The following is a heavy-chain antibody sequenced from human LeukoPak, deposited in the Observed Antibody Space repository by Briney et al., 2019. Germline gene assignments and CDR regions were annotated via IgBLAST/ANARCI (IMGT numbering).Heavy chain of an antibody. J-gene: IGHJ4*02. Sequence: KASETLSLTCAVYGGSFSGYYWSWIRQPPGKGLEWVGEINHSGSTKYNPSLKSRVTISVDTSKNQFSLKLSSVTAADTAVYYCARVRITMVRAPFDYWGQGTLVTVPS. CDR3: ARVRITMVRAPFDY. CDR1: GGSFSGYY. CDR2: INHSGST. V-gene: IGHV4-34*01. D-gene: IGHD3-10*01.